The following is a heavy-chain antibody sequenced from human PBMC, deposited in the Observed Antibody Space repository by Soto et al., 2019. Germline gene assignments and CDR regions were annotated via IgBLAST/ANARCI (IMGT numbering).Heavy chain of an antibody. CDR2: ISSSSSTI. CDR1: GFTFSSYS. D-gene: IGHD2-2*01. V-gene: IGHV3-48*01. J-gene: IGHJ3*02. Sequence: EVQLVESGGGLVQPGGSLRLSCAASGFTFSSYSMNWVRQAPGKGLAWVSYISSSSSTIYYADSVKGRFTISRDKSKNSLYLQMNSLRAEDTAVYYCARDPIVVVPAAIPDIWGQGTMVTVSS. CDR3: ARDPIVVVPAAIPDI.